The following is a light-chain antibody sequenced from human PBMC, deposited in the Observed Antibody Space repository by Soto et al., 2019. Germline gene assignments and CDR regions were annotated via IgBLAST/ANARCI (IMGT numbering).Light chain of an antibody. Sequence: IQMTHSRSSLSASVGDRVTITCRAIQSISDDLNCYQQKPGKVTKLLXFAEXSLQSGVPSRFSGSGSGRDFTLSISSLQPEDFATYFCQQSYSISTRTFGQGTRLEIK. CDR3: QQSYSISTRT. V-gene: IGKV1-39*01. CDR1: QSISDD. CDR2: AEX. J-gene: IGKJ5*01.